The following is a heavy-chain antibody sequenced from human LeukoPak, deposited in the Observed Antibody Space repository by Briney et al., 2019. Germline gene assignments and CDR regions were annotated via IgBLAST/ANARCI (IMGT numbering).Heavy chain of an antibody. CDR1: GFTFSTYW. Sequence: GGSVRLSCAASGFTFSTYWMHWARQAPGTGLVWVSLINSDGSSTNYADSVKGRFTISRDNAKNTLCLQMNSLRAEDTAVYYCATDVPAVTIFGYWGQGTLDTVSS. V-gene: IGHV3-74*01. CDR3: ATDVPAVTIFGY. CDR2: INSDGSST. D-gene: IGHD2-2*01. J-gene: IGHJ4*02.